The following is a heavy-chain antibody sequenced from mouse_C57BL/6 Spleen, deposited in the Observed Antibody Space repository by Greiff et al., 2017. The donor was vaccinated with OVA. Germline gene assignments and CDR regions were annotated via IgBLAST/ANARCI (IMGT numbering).Heavy chain of an antibody. D-gene: IGHD1-1*01. Sequence: EVKLQESGPGMVKPSQSLSLTCTVTGYSITSGYDWHWIRHFPGNKLEWMGYISYSGSTNYNPSLKSRISITHDTSKNHFFLKLNSVTTEDTATYYGARETYYGSSYWYFDVWGTGTTVTVSS. V-gene: IGHV3-1*01. J-gene: IGHJ1*03. CDR3: ARETYYGSSYWYFDV. CDR1: GYSITSGYD. CDR2: ISYSGST.